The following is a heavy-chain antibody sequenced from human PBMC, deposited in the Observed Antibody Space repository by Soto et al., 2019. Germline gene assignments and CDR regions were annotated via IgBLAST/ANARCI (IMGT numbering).Heavy chain of an antibody. Sequence: QVQLQESGPRLVKPSGTLSLTCAVSGASISSTNWWTWVRQPPGKGLEWIGEIYHTGSTKYNPSLKRRVTISLDKSINQFSLNLSSVTAADTAVYYCAPLPPRIVVVVLPIPTWGQGTRVTVSS. J-gene: IGHJ4*02. V-gene: IGHV4-4*02. D-gene: IGHD2-15*01. CDR2: IYHTGST. CDR3: APLPPRIVVVVLPIPT. CDR1: GASISSTNW.